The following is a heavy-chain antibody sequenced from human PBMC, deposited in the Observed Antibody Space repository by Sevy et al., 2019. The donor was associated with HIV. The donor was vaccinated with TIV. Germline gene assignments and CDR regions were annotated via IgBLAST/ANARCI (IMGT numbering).Heavy chain of an antibody. D-gene: IGHD3-16*01. CDR2: IWYDGSYK. Sequence: GGSLRLSCAASGFTFSNYGMHWVRQAPGKGLEWVAVIWYDGSYKYYADSVKGRFTISRDNTRSTLYLQMNSLRAEDTARYYCAKTFAIFGVLMSPDFDPWGQGTLVTVSS. CDR3: AKTFAIFGVLMSPDFDP. J-gene: IGHJ5*02. CDR1: GFTFSNYG. V-gene: IGHV3-33*06.